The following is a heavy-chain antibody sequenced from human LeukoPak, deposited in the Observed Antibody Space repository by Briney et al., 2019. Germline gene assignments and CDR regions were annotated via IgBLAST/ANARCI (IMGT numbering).Heavy chain of an antibody. CDR3: AIATQTYYYDSSGRGGFDY. CDR2: ISAYNGNT. V-gene: IGHV1-18*01. D-gene: IGHD3-22*01. CDR1: GYTFTSYG. J-gene: IGHJ4*02. Sequence: AASVKVSCKASGYTFTSYGISWVRQAPGQGLEWMGWISAYNGNTNYAQKLQGRVTMTTDTSTSTAYMELRSLRSDATAVYYCAIATQTYYYDSSGRGGFDYWGQGTLVTVSS.